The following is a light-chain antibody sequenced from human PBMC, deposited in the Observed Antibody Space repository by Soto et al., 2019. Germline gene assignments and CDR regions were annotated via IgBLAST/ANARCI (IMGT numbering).Light chain of an antibody. CDR1: QSISSH. CDR3: QQSYSTPLT. CDR2: TTS. V-gene: IGKV1-39*01. J-gene: IGKJ4*01. Sequence: DIQMTQSPSSLSASVGDRVTITCRASQSISSHLNWYQLKPGKAPKLLIYTTSTLQSGVPLRFSGSGSGTDFTLTISSQQPEDFATYYCQQSYSTPLTFGGGTKVEIK.